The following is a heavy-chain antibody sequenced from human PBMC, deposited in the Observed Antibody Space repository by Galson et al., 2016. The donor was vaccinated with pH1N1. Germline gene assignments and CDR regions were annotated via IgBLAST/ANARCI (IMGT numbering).Heavy chain of an antibody. CDR3: ARYSGCFFFDY. D-gene: IGHD1-26*01. V-gene: IGHV5-51*01. CDR1: GYSFSSYW. J-gene: IGHJ4*02. CDR2: MYPDDSDI. Sequence: QSGAEVKKPGESLKISCQVSGYSFSSYWVAWVRQMPGKGLEWMAIMYPDDSDIKYSPSFQGQVTISGDKSISTAYLQWTSLKASDTAMDYCARYSGCFFFDYWGEGTLVPVSS.